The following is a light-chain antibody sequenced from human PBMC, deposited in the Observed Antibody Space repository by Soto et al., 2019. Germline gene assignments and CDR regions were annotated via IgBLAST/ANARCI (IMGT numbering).Light chain of an antibody. CDR3: QQFNVWHRT. CDR2: GAS. Sequence: ELVMTQSPATLSVSPGERATLSCRASQSVGSNLAWYQQKPGQAPRLLIYGASTRATDIPARFSGSGSGTEFALTINSLQSEDSAVYFCQQFNVWHRTFGQGTKVDIK. V-gene: IGKV3-15*01. J-gene: IGKJ1*01. CDR1: QSVGSN.